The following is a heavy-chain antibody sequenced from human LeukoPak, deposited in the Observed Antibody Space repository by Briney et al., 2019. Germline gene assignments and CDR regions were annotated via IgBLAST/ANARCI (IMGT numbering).Heavy chain of an antibody. CDR1: GGSFSGYY. CDR3: ARGRNLVVVVPAAPERDP. D-gene: IGHD2-2*01. J-gene: IGHJ5*02. Sequence: PSETLSLTCAVYGGSFSGYYWSWIRQPPGKGLEWIGEINHSGSTNYNPSLKSRVTISVDTSKNQFSLKLSSVTAADTAVYYCARGRNLVVVVPAAPERDPWGQGTLVTVSS. CDR2: INHSGST. V-gene: IGHV4-34*01.